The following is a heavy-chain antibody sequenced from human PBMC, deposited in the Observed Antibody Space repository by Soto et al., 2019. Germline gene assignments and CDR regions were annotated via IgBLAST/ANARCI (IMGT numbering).Heavy chain of an antibody. CDR1: DESISSGAYS. J-gene: IGHJ3*02. CDR2: IYGGGSA. V-gene: IGHV4-30-2*01. D-gene: IGHD3-22*01. CDR3: GRGGGNYRDGSGYYAHPMDAFNI. Sequence: QLQLLASGSGLLKPSQTLSLTCVVSDESISSGAYSWSWIRQPPGKGLEWIAYIYGGGSAHYNPSLKNPVTTSVGRSKNQVSLKVTLVAAGGTAVYYCGRGGGNYRDGSGYYAHPMDAFNIWGQGTMVTVS.